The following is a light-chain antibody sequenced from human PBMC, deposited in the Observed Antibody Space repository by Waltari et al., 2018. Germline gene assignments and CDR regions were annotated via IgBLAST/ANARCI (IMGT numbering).Light chain of an antibody. CDR1: SCHSSNI. CDR3: ETGGHGTWV. J-gene: IGLJ3*02. Sequence: QLVLTQSPSASASLGASVKLTCTLSSCHSSNIIAWLQQQPGKGPRYLMKVNSDGSHRKGDEIPDRFSGSSSGAERYLTISSLQSEDEADYYGETGGHGTWVFGGGTKLTVL. CDR2: VNSDGSH. V-gene: IGLV4-69*01.